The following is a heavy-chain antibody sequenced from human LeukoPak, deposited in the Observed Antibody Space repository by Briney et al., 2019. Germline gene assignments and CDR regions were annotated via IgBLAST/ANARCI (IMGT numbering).Heavy chain of an antibody. D-gene: IGHD3-3*01. CDR3: AKGFWSGYLGGAFDI. CDR1: GFTFSTYA. J-gene: IGHJ3*02. CDR2: ISGSGGST. Sequence: GESLRLSCAASGFTFSTYAMSWVRQAPGRGLEWVSTISGSGGSTYYADSVKGRFTISRGSSKHTLYLQMNSLRAEDTAVYYCAKGFWSGYLGGAFDIWGQGTMVTVSS. V-gene: IGHV3-23*01.